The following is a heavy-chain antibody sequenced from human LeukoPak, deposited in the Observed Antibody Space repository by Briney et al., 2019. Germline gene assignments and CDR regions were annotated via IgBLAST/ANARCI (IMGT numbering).Heavy chain of an antibody. CDR3: TRDREGYTSYGHFDY. CDR1: GFTLGIYW. J-gene: IGHJ4*02. CDR2: INSDGSST. D-gene: IGHD2-2*01. V-gene: IGHV3-74*01. Sequence: GGSLRLSYPAFGFTLGIYWLHWVRQAPGKGLVWVSRINSDGSSTSYADSVKGRFTISRDNAKNTLYLQMNSLRAEDTAVYYCTRDREGYTSYGHFDYWGQGTLVTVSS.